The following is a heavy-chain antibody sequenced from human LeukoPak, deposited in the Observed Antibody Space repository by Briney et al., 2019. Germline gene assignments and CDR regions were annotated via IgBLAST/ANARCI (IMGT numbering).Heavy chain of an antibody. CDR1: GYTFTSYD. V-gene: IGHV1-8*01. D-gene: IGHD3-16*02. CDR3: ARSLTYDYVWGSYRYTGQGGNGMDV. Sequence: ASVKVSCKASGYTFTSYDINWVRQATGQGLEWMGWMNSNSGNTGYAQKFQGRVTMTRNTSISTAYMELSSLRSEDTAVYYCARSLTYDYVWGSYRYTGQGGNGMDVWGQGTTVTVSS. CDR2: MNSNSGNT. J-gene: IGHJ6*02.